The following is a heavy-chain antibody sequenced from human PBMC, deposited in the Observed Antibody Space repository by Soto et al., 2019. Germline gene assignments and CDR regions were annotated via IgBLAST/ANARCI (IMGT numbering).Heavy chain of an antibody. CDR2: ISGSGGST. J-gene: IGHJ4*02. CDR3: AKVGLHLGELSLAHFNY. V-gene: IGHV3-23*01. CDR1: GFTFSSYA. Sequence: GGSLRLSCAASGFTFSSYAMSWVRQAPGKGLEWVSAISGSGGSTYYADSVKGRFTISRDNSKNTLYLQMNSLRAEDTAVYYCAKVGLHLGELSLAHFNYWGQGTLVTVSS. D-gene: IGHD3-16*02.